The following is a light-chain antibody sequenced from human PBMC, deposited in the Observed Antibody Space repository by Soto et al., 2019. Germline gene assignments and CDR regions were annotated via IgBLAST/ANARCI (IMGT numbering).Light chain of an antibody. Sequence: DIQMTQSPSTLSASVGDRVTITCRASQTISSWLAWYLQKPGKAPKLLIYKASSLQSGVPSRFSGSGSGTEFTLTISSLQPDDLATYYCQHYYNYPWTFGQGTKVEIK. CDR2: KAS. J-gene: IGKJ1*01. CDR1: QTISSW. CDR3: QHYYNYPWT. V-gene: IGKV1-5*03.